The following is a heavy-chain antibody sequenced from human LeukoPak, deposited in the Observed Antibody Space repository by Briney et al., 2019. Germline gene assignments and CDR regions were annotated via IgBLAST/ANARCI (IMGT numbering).Heavy chain of an antibody. CDR3: ARNYYGSGSFFGY. Sequence: NPSETLSLTCAVYGGSFSGYYWSWIRQPPGKGLEWIGEINHSGSTNYNPSLKSRVTISVDTSKNQFSLKLSSVTAADTAVYYCARNYYGSGSFFGYWGQGTLVTVSS. V-gene: IGHV4-34*01. CDR1: GGSFSGYY. D-gene: IGHD3-10*01. J-gene: IGHJ4*02. CDR2: INHSGST.